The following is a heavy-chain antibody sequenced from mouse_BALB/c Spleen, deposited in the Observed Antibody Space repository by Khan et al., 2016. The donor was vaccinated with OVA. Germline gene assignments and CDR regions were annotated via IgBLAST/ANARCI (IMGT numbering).Heavy chain of an antibody. Sequence: VQLQEAGPEVVRPGVSVKISCKGSGYTFTGYAMHWLKQSHAKSLEWIGVISTYNGNTNYNQKFKGTATMTVDKSSSTAYMELARLTSEDSAIYYCARRAMIPYCDYWGQGTTLTVSS. CDR3: ARRAMIPYCDY. D-gene: IGHD2-3*01. V-gene: IGHV1S137*01. CDR2: ISTYNGNT. J-gene: IGHJ2*01. CDR1: GYTFTGYA.